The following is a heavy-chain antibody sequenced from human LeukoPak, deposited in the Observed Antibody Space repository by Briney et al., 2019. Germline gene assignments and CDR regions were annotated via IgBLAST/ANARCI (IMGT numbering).Heavy chain of an antibody. CDR1: GGSFSGYY. Sequence: SETLSLTCAVYGGSFSGYYWSWIRQPPGKGLEWIGEINHSGSTNYNPSLKSRVTISVDTSKKQFSLKLSSVTAADTAVYYCARIEDYGGNSVNYWGQGTLVTVSS. CDR3: ARIEDYGGNSVNY. J-gene: IGHJ4*02. D-gene: IGHD4-23*01. V-gene: IGHV4-34*01. CDR2: INHSGST.